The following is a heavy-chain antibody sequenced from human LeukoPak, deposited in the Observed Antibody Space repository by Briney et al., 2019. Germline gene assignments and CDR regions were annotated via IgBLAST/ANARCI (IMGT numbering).Heavy chain of an antibody. CDR3: SRGGRGDSGYDY. CDR1: GGTFSRYA. V-gene: IGHV1-69*01. Sequence: SVTVSCKASGGTFSRYANSWVRQAPGQGLEWMGGIIPIFGTANYAQKFQGRVTITADEATSTAYMELSSLRSEDTAVYYCSRGGRGDSGYDYWGQGTLVTVSS. D-gene: IGHD5-12*01. J-gene: IGHJ4*02. CDR2: IIPIFGTA.